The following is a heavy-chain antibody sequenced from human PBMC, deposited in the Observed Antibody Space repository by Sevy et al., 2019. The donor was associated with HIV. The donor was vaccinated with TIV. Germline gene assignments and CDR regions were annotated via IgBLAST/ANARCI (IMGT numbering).Heavy chain of an antibody. D-gene: IGHD4-4*01. CDR1: GGSISNHY. CDR3: AASNPPLYYGMDV. V-gene: IGHV4-59*11. Sequence: SETLSLTCTVSGGSISNHYWNWIRQPPGKGLEWIGYLYYSTRTNYNPSLKSRVTISADTSKNEFSLKLSPVTAADTAVYYCAASNPPLYYGMDVWGQGTTVTVSS. J-gene: IGHJ6*02. CDR2: LYYSTRT.